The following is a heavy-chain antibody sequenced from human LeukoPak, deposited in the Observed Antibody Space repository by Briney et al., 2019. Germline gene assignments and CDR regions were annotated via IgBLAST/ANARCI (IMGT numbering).Heavy chain of an antibody. D-gene: IGHD1-26*01. CDR1: GGTFSSYA. CDR3: ARESSRATYPNYIPRNWFDP. V-gene: IGHV1-69*04. Sequence: ASVKVSCKASGGTFSSYAISWVRQAPGQGLEWMGRIIPILGIANYAQKFQGRVTITADKSTSTAYMELSSLRSEDTAVYYCARESSRATYPNYIPRNWFDPWGQGTLVTVSS. CDR2: IIPILGIA. J-gene: IGHJ5*02.